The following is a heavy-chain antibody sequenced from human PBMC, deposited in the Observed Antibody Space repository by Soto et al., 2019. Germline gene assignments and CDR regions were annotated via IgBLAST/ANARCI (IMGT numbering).Heavy chain of an antibody. CDR2: INHSGST. D-gene: IGHD6-13*01. Sequence: PSETLSLTCAVYGGSFSGYYWSWIRQPPGKGLEWIGEINHSGSTNYNPSLKSRVTISVDTSKNQFSLKLSSVTAADTAVYYCARAARYSSSWYLRDSGLDYWGQGTLVTVSS. J-gene: IGHJ4*02. CDR1: GGSFSGYY. CDR3: ARAARYSSSWYLRDSGLDY. V-gene: IGHV4-34*01.